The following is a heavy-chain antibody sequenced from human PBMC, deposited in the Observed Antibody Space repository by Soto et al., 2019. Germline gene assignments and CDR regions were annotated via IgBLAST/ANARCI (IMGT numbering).Heavy chain of an antibody. CDR2: IYYRGNT. V-gene: IGHV4-39*01. J-gene: IGHJ4*01. CDR3: ARLEGLATISFYFDY. D-gene: IGHD3-9*01. Sequence: QLQLQESGPGLVKPSETLSLACSVSGDSINSDSYYWGWIRQPPGKGLEWIGSIYYRGNTYYNPSLKTRVTISLDKSKSQFSLKLNCVTAADSAVYFCARLEGLATISFYFDYWGHGTLVTVSS. CDR1: GDSINSDSYY.